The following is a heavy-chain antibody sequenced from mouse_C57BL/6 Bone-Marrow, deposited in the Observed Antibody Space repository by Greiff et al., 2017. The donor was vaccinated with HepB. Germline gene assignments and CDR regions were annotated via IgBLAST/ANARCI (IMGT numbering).Heavy chain of an antibody. CDR3: AREIAY. CDR1: GYAFTNYL. Sequence: VKLMESGAELVRPGTSVKVSCKASGYAFTNYLIEWVKQRPGQGLEWIGVINPGSGGTNYNEKFKGKATLTADKSSSTAYMQLSSLTSEDSAVYFCAREIAYWGQGTLVTVSA. J-gene: IGHJ3*01. CDR2: INPGSGGT. V-gene: IGHV1-54*01.